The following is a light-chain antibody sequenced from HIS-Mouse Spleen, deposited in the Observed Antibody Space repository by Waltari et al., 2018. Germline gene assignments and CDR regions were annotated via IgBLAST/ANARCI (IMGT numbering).Light chain of an antibody. J-gene: IGKJ5*01. V-gene: IGKV3-11*01. Sequence: EIVLTQSPATLSSSPGERATLSCRASQSVSRYLAWYQQKPGQAPRLLIYDASNRATGIPARFSGSGSGTDFTLTISSLEPEDFAVYYCQQRSNWPPTFGQGTRLEIK. CDR1: QSVSRY. CDR2: DAS. CDR3: QQRSNWPPT.